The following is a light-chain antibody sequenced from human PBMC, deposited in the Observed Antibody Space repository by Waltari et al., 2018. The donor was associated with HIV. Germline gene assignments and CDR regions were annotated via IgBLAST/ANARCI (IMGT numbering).Light chain of an antibody. CDR2: WAS. CDR3: QQYLRSPPT. J-gene: IGKJ4*01. Sequence: DIVMTQSPDSLPVSLGERATINCTSSQSILYSSDNRKYLAWYQQKPRQPPRLLISWASTRESGVPDRFRGNGSGTDFALTISRLQAEDVAVYHCQQYLRSPPTFGGGTKVEIK. V-gene: IGKV4-1*01. CDR1: QSILYSSDNRKY.